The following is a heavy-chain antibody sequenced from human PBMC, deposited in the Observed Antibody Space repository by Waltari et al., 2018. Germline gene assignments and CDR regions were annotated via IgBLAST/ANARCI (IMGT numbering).Heavy chain of an antibody. D-gene: IGHD2-15*01. CDR3: ARVKGYCSGGSCPYHYNGMDV. CDR2: INHSGRP. V-gene: IGHV4-34*01. CDR1: GGSFSGYY. Sequence: QVQLQQWGAGLLKPSATLSLTCAVSGGSFSGYYWSWIRQPPGKGLGGIGEINHSGRPNYNPSLKSLVTISVDTSKNHFALKLSSVTAADTAVYYCARVKGYCSGGSCPYHYNGMDVWGQGTTVTVSS. J-gene: IGHJ6*02.